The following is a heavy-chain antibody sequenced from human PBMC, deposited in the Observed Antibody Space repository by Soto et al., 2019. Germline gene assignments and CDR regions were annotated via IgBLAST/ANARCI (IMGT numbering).Heavy chain of an antibody. CDR2: IIPIFGTA. CDR1: GGTFSSYA. J-gene: IGHJ1*01. Sequence: QVQLVQSGAEVKKPGSSVQVSCKASGGTFSSYAISWVRQAPGQGLEWMGGIIPIFGTANYAQKFQGRVTITADESTSTAYMELSSLRAEDTAVYYCARGRPGYCSGGSCYSEYFQHWGQGTLVTVSS. D-gene: IGHD2-15*01. V-gene: IGHV1-69*01. CDR3: ARGRPGYCSGGSCYSEYFQH.